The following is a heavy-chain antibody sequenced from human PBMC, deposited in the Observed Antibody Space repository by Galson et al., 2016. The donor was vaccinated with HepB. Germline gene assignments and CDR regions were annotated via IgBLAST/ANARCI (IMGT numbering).Heavy chain of an antibody. CDR3: ARDHKRITIYGVVPTVSFHCDH. CDR1: GFTFSSYA. Sequence: SLRLSCAASGFTFSSYAMHWVRQAPGKGLEWVAVISEDGSKRYYADSVKGRFIVSRDNSKNRLYLQMNSLRREDTAVYFCARDHKRITIYGVVPTVSFHCDHWGQGTLVKVSS. J-gene: IGHJ4*02. CDR2: ISEDGSKR. V-gene: IGHV3-30-3*01. D-gene: IGHD3-3*01.